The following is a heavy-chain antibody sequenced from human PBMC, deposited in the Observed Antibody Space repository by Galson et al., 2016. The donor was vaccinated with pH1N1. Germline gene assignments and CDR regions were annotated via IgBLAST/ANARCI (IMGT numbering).Heavy chain of an antibody. CDR3: ARGFHSFDI. CDR2: SRNKAKSYTT. Sequence: SLRLSCAASGFTFSDYYMDWVRQAPGKGLEWVGRSRNKAKSYTTEYAASVQGRFTISRDESKNSLYLQMNSLKSEDTAIYYCARGFHSFDIWDQGTMVTVSS. V-gene: IGHV3-72*01. J-gene: IGHJ3*02. CDR1: GFTFSDYY.